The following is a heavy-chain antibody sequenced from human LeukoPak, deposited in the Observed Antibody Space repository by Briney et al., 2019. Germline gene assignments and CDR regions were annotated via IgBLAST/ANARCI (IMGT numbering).Heavy chain of an antibody. CDR1: GFTFSVYS. J-gene: IGHJ6*03. Sequence: GGSLRLSCAASGFTFSVYSLNWVRQAPGKGLEWVSSITSSSSYIYYADSVKGRFTISRDNAKNSLYLQMSSLGAEDTAVYYCARDSSSSWYSLYYYMDVWGKGTTVTVSS. D-gene: IGHD6-13*01. CDR2: ITSSSSYI. V-gene: IGHV3-21*04. CDR3: ARDSSSSWYSLYYYMDV.